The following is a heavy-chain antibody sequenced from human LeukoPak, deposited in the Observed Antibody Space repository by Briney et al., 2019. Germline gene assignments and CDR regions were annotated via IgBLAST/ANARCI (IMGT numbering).Heavy chain of an antibody. D-gene: IGHD3-16*01. J-gene: IGHJ6*03. Sequence: PSETLSLTCTVSGGSISSYYCSWIRQPAGKGLEWIGRIYTSGSTNYNPSLKSRVTMSVDTSKNQFSLKLSSVTAADTAVYYCARGERGSLFYYYYMDVGGKGTTVTVSS. CDR2: IYTSGST. CDR3: ARGERGSLFYYYYMDV. CDR1: GGSISSYY. V-gene: IGHV4-4*07.